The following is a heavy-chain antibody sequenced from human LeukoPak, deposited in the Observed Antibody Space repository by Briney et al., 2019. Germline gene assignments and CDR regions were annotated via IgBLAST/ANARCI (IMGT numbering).Heavy chain of an antibody. CDR2: INSDGRRV. CDR3: SRDLLRTSGP. Sequence: PGGSLRLSCAASGFSFSTSWMHWARQTPGKGLAWVSHINSDGRRVNYADAVMGRFTISRDNANNMLYLQMNSLRPEDTAIYYCSRDLLRTSGPWGQGTLVTVSS. D-gene: IGHD3-10*01. V-gene: IGHV3-74*01. J-gene: IGHJ5*02. CDR1: GFSFSTSW.